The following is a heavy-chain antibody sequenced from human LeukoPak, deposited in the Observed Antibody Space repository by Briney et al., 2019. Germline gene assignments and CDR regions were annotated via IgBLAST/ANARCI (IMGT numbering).Heavy chain of an antibody. J-gene: IGHJ4*02. D-gene: IGHD4-17*01. CDR1: GGSISSYY. Sequence: SETLSLTCTVSGGSISSYYWSWIRQPPGKGLEWIGYIYYNGNTNYNPSLKSRVTISVDTSKNQLSLKLSSVTAADTAVYYCAREAHGDYSDYWGQGTLVTVSS. CDR3: AREAHGDYSDY. V-gene: IGHV4-59*01. CDR2: IYYNGNT.